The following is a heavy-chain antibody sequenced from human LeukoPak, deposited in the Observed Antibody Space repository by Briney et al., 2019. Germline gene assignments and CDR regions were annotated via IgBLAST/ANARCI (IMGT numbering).Heavy chain of an antibody. V-gene: IGHV4-39*07. J-gene: IGHJ4*02. D-gene: IGHD6-6*01. CDR1: GGSISSSGYH. Sequence: SETLSLTCTVSGGSISSSGYHWGWIRQPPGKGLEWIGSIHYSGSTFYNSSLKSRVTVSVDTSTNQFSLRLSSVTAADTAVYYCATRASSSPELGYWGQGTLVTVSS. CDR2: IHYSGST. CDR3: ATRASSSPELGY.